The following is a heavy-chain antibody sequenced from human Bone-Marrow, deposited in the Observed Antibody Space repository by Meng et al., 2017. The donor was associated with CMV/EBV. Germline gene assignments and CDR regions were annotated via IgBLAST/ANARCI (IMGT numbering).Heavy chain of an antibody. CDR1: GGSFSGYN. CDR2: INHSGST. CDR3: ARVARYDFWSGSLYGMDV. D-gene: IGHD3-3*01. Sequence: SETLSLTCAVYGGSFSGYNWSWIRQPPGKGLEWIGEINHSGSTNYNPSLKSRVTISVDTSKNQFSLKLSSVTAADTAVYYCARVARYDFWSGSLYGMDVWGQGTTVTVSS. V-gene: IGHV4-34*01. J-gene: IGHJ6*02.